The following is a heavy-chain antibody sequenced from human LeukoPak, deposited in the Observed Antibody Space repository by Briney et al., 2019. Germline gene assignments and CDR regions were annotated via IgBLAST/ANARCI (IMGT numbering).Heavy chain of an antibody. J-gene: IGHJ4*02. D-gene: IGHD3-16*01. CDR3: ARNINEFVTSWPGFDY. Sequence: GGSLRLSCVASGFAFNTYAVSWVRQAPGKGLEWVSSIRSSSTDIYYAGSVKGRFTISRDNSKSTLYLQMNSLSAEDTAIYYCARNINEFVTSWPGFDYWGQGTLVTVSS. CDR1: GFAFNTYA. V-gene: IGHV3-21*04. CDR2: IRSSSTDI.